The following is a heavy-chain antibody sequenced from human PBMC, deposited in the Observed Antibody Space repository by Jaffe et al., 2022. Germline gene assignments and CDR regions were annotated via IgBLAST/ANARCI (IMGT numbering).Heavy chain of an antibody. D-gene: IGHD3-16*01. CDR2: IYHSGST. Sequence: QVQLQESGPGLVKPSETLSLTCAVSGYSISSGYYWGWIRQPPGKGLEWIGSIYHSGSTYYNPSLKSRVTISVDTSKNQFSLKLSSVTAADTAVYYCAIPWGGGWFDPWGQGTLVTVSS. CDR3: AIPWGGGWFDP. J-gene: IGHJ5*02. CDR1: GYSISSGYY. V-gene: IGHV4-38-2*01.